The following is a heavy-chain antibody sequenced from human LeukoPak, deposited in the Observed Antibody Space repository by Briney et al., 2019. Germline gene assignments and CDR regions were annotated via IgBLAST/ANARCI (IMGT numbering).Heavy chain of an antibody. V-gene: IGHV4-4*07. CDR1: GGSFSTYY. J-gene: IGHJ4*01. CDR3: ASSTYYDFWSGSRPNYFDY. CDR2: IYTSGST. D-gene: IGHD3-3*01. Sequence: SETLSLTCTVSGGSFSTYYWSWIRQPAGKGLEWIGRIYTSGSTNYNPSLKSRVTISVDTSKNQFSLKLSSVTAADTAVYYCASSTYYDFWSGSRPNYFDYWGHGTLVTVSS.